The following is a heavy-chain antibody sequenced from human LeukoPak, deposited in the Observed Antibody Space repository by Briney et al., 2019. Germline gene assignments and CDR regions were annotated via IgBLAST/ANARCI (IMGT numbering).Heavy chain of an antibody. CDR3: ARVGNGYNYGDAFDI. CDR1: GGTFSSYA. Sequence: GASVKVSCTASGGTFSSYAISWVRQAPGQGLEWMGRIIPILGIANYAQKFQGRVTITADKSTSTAYMELSSLRSEDTAVYYCARVGNGYNYGDAFDIWGQGTMVTVSS. J-gene: IGHJ3*02. CDR2: IIPILGIA. D-gene: IGHD5-24*01. V-gene: IGHV1-69*04.